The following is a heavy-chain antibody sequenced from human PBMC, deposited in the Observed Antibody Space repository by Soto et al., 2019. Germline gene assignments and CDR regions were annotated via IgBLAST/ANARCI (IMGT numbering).Heavy chain of an antibody. CDR3: AINSSASSGHYSCFDP. Sequence: QVQLQESGTGLVKPSETLSLTCTVSGGSLSSYYWSWLRQPPGKGLEWVGNIHSRGNTYYHPSRKSQVTISVYTSKNQFSLKLNSVTAADAAVYYCAINSSASSGHYSCFDPWGQGTLVTVSA. J-gene: IGHJ5*02. D-gene: IGHD2-15*01. CDR2: IHSRGNT. V-gene: IGHV4-59*12. CDR1: GGSLSSYY.